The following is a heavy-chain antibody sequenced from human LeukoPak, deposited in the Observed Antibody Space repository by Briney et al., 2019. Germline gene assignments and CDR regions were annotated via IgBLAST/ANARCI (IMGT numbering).Heavy chain of an antibody. CDR2: INHSGST. D-gene: IGHD6-19*01. CDR1: GGSFSGYY. Sequence: SETLPLTCAVYGGSFSGYYWSWIRQPPGKGLEWIGEINHSGSTNYNPSLKSRVTISVDTSKNQFSLKLSSVTAADTAVYYCARGGIAVAPDYYYGMDVWGQGTTVTVSS. CDR3: ARGGIAVAPDYYYGMDV. V-gene: IGHV4-34*01. J-gene: IGHJ6*02.